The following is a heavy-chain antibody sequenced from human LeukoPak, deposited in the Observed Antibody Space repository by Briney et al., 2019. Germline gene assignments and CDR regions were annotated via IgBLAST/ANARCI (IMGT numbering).Heavy chain of an antibody. CDR1: GGSVGSADYY. D-gene: IGHD1-14*01. V-gene: IGHV4-30-4*01. J-gene: IGHJ6*03. CDR2: INYSGIT. CDR3: ARGTTAPGSVPYYYMDV. Sequence: SETLSLTCSVSGGSVGSADYYWSWIRQSPGKGLDWIGYINYSGITYYNPSLKSRVTISVDTSKNQFSLKLSSVTAADTAVFYCARGTTAPGSVPYYYMDVWGKGTTVTVSS.